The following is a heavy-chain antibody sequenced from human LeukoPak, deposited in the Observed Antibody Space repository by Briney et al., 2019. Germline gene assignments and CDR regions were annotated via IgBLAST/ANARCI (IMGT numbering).Heavy chain of an antibody. CDR2: ISSSGSTI. D-gene: IGHD3-10*02. Sequence: GKSLRLSCAASGFTFSSYSMNWVRQAPGKGLEWVSYISSSGSTIYYADSVKGRFTISRDNAKNSLYLQMNSLRAEDAAVYYCAELGITMIGGVWGKGTTVTISS. CDR1: GFTFSSYS. J-gene: IGHJ6*04. V-gene: IGHV3-48*04. CDR3: AELGITMIGGV.